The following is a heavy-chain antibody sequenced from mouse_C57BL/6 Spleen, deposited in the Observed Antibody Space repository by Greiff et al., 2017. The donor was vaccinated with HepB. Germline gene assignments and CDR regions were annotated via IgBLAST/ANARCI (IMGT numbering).Heavy chain of an antibody. CDR1: GFSLTSYG. Sequence: QVQLQQSGPGLVQPSQSLSITCTVSGFSLTSYGVHWVRQSPGKGLEWLGVIWSGGSTDYNAAFISRLSISKDNSKSQVFFKMNSLQADDTAIYYCARMDGYHYAMDYWGQGTSVTVSS. J-gene: IGHJ4*01. CDR3: ARMDGYHYAMDY. CDR2: IWSGGST. V-gene: IGHV2-2*01. D-gene: IGHD2-3*01.